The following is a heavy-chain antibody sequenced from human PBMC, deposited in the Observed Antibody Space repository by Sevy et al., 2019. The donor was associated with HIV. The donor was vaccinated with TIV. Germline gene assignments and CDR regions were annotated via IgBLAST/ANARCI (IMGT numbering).Heavy chain of an antibody. J-gene: IGHJ4*02. CDR3: AKGENYYDSSGYSSGSFFDY. CDR1: GFTFSSYA. CDR2: ISGSGGST. Sequence: GGSLRLSCAASGFTFSSYAMSWVRQAPGKGLEWVSAISGSGGSTYYADSVKGRFTISRDNSKNTLYLQMNSLRAEDTAVYYCAKGENYYDSSGYSSGSFFDYWGQGTLVTVSS. V-gene: IGHV3-23*01. D-gene: IGHD3-22*01.